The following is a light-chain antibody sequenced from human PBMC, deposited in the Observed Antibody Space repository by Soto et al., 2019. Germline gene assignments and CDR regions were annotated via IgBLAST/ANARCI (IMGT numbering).Light chain of an antibody. V-gene: IGKV3-15*01. CDR3: QQYTTWPPWT. J-gene: IGKJ3*01. CDR2: GAS. Sequence: EIVMTQSPATLSVSPGERATLSCRASQSVSSNLAWYQQKPGQAPRLLIYGASTRATGIPARFSGSVSGTEFTLTISSLQSEDFAVYYCQQYTTWPPWTFGPGTKVDIK. CDR1: QSVSSN.